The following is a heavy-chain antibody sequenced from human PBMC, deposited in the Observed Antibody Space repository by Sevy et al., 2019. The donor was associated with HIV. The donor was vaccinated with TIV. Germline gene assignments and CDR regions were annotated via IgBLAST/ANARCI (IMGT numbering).Heavy chain of an antibody. CDR3: ARWVTTVTTTGQGPPLYYYYGMDV. V-gene: IGHV1-2*02. CDR1: GYTFTGYY. CDR2: INPNSGGT. J-gene: IGHJ6*02. D-gene: IGHD4-17*01. Sequence: ASVKVSCKASGYTFTGYYMHWVRQAPGQGLEWMGWINPNSGGTNYAQEFQGRVTMTRDTSISTAYMELSRLRSDDTAVYYCARWVTTVTTTGQGPPLYYYYGMDVWGQGTTVTVSS.